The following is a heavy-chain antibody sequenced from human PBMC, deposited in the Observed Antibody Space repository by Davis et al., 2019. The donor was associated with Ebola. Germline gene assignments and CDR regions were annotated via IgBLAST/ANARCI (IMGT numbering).Heavy chain of an antibody. D-gene: IGHD6-19*01. J-gene: IGHJ3*02. CDR3: ARGDSISGLYGVMGAFDM. Sequence: ASVKVSCKASAYTFTTYYMHWVRQAPGQGLEWMGVINPSGGTISYAQKLRGRVTMTTDTSTSTVDMELSSLRSEDTAVYYCARGDSISGLYGVMGAFDMWGQGTMVTVSS. V-gene: IGHV1-46*04. CDR2: INPSGGTI. CDR1: AYTFTTYY.